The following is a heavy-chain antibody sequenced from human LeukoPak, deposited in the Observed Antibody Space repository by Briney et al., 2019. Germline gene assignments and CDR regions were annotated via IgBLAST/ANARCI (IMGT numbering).Heavy chain of an antibody. Sequence: ASVKVSCKASGYTFTSYYMHWVRQAPGQGLEWMGIINPKNGATNYAQKFQGRVTMTRDTSISTAYMELSSLRSEDTAVYYCARTQQLVLRSPLDPWGQGTLVTVSS. V-gene: IGHV1-2*02. CDR3: ARTQQLVLRSPLDP. D-gene: IGHD6-13*01. CDR1: GYTFTSYY. CDR2: INPKNGAT. J-gene: IGHJ5*02.